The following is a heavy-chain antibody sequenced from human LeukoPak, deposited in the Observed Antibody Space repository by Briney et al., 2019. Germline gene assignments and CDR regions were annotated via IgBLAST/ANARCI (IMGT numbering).Heavy chain of an antibody. J-gene: IGHJ4*02. CDR2: ISSSSSTI. D-gene: IGHD3-22*01. Sequence: GGSLRLSCAASGFTFSAYRMNWVRRAPGKGLEWVSHISSSSSTIYYADSVKGRFTISRDNAKSSLYLQLNSLRAEDTAMYYCARDYYDSSGYFYEGSNSWGQGTLVTVSS. CDR3: ARDYYDSSGYFYEGSNS. V-gene: IGHV3-48*01. CDR1: GFTFSAYR.